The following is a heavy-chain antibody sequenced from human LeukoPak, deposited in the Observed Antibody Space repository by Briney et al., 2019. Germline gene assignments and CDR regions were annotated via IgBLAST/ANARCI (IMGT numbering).Heavy chain of an antibody. CDR2: ISGSGGST. D-gene: IGHD6-19*01. CDR1: AFTFSTYA. Sequence: PGGSLRLSCAASAFTFSTYAMSWVRQAPGKGLEWVSAISGSGGSTHYADSVRGRFTISRDNSKNTLYLQMNSLRAEDTAVYYCARGRAVSGTYFDYWGQGTLVSVSS. V-gene: IGHV3-23*01. CDR3: ARGRAVSGTYFDY. J-gene: IGHJ4*02.